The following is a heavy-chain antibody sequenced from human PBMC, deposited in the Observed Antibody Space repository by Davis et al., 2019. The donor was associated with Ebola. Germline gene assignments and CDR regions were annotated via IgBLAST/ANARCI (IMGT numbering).Heavy chain of an antibody. CDR2: ISAYTGHT. CDR3: ARGRNGGWDFDY. Sequence: AASVKVSCKASGYTFNSHGISWVRQAPGQGLEWMAWISAYTGHTNYAQKFQGRLTLTTDISTSTVYMELRSLTSDDTAEYYCARGRNGGWDFDYWGQGTRVTVSS. J-gene: IGHJ4*02. V-gene: IGHV1-18*01. D-gene: IGHD6-19*01. CDR1: GYTFNSHG.